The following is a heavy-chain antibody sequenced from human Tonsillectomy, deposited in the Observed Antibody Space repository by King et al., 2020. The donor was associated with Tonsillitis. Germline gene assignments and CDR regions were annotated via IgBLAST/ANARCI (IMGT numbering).Heavy chain of an antibody. Sequence: QLQESGPGLVKPSGTLSLTCAVSGGSISSSNWWSWVRQPPGKGLEWIGEIYHSGSTNYNPSLKSRVTISVDKSKNQFSLKLSSVTAADTAVYYCARETYYYDSSGYYGPDYYYYYMDVWGNGTTVTVSS. CDR2: IYHSGST. CDR1: GGSISSSNW. V-gene: IGHV4-4*02. D-gene: IGHD3-22*01. J-gene: IGHJ6*03. CDR3: ARETYYYDSSGYYGPDYYYYYMDV.